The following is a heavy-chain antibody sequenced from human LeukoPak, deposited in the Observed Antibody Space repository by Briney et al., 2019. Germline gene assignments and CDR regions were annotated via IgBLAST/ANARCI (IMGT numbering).Heavy chain of an antibody. Sequence: GGSLRLACAASGFTFDDYGMSWVRQAPGKGLEWVSGINWNGGSTGYADSVKGRFTISRDNAKNSLYLQMNSLRSEDTAMYDCASSTAADAEYYFDYWGQGTLVTVSS. J-gene: IGHJ4*02. V-gene: IGHV3-20*01. D-gene: IGHD6-13*01. CDR1: GFTFDDYG. CDR3: ASSTAADAEYYFDY. CDR2: INWNGGST.